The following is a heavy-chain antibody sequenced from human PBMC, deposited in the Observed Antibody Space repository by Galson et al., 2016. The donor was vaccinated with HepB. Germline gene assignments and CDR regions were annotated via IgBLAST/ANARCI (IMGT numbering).Heavy chain of an antibody. D-gene: IGHD3-22*01. CDR3: AKDLADYYDSTGYYTGLDY. CDR1: GFTFSSYG. V-gene: IGHV3-30*18. Sequence: SLRLSCAASGFTFSSYGMHWVRQAPGKGLEWVAVISYDGSYKYYADSVKGRFTISRDNSKNTLYLQMNSLRAEDTAVYHCAKDLADYYDSTGYYTGLDYWGQGTLVTVSS. CDR2: ISYDGSYK. J-gene: IGHJ4*02.